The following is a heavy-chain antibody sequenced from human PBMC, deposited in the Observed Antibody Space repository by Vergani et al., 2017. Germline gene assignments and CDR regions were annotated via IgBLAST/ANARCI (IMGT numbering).Heavy chain of an antibody. V-gene: IGHV3-30*02. Sequence: QVQLVETGGGVVQPGGSLRLYCATSGLSFNTYGAHWVRQAPGKGLEWVAFIGYDGRIKYNVDSVKGRFTISRDTSKKTLSLQMMSLRADDTAVYYCAKDGRENSDYGYFDYWGQGTLVTVSS. CDR1: GLSFNTYG. CDR3: AKDGRENSDYGYFDY. D-gene: IGHD4-17*01. CDR2: IGYDGRIK. J-gene: IGHJ4*02.